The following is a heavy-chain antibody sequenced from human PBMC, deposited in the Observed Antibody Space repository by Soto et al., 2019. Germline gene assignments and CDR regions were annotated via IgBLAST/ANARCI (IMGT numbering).Heavy chain of an antibody. Sequence: QVQLVESGGGVVQPGKSLRLSCAASGFTFSSYALHWVRQAPGRGLEWVAVTSYDGTNKYYVGSVKGRFAISRDKAKNTLYLRMNSLSVEDTAVYYCARDPSFYYGSGNFFYGMDVWGQGTTVIVSS. V-gene: IGHV3-30*09. CDR2: TSYDGTNK. J-gene: IGHJ6*02. CDR3: ARDPSFYYGSGNFFYGMDV. CDR1: GFTFSSYA. D-gene: IGHD3-10*01.